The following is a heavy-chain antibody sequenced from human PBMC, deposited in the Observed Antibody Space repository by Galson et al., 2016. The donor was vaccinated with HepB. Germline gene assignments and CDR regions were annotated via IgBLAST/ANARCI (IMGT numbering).Heavy chain of an antibody. D-gene: IGHD3-10*01. CDR3: VRARGSYASGIGH. Sequence: SLRLSCAASGFTFNNYAMHWVRQAPGTGLEWVAAIWYDGSNKYYAASVEGLFTISRDNSKNTLSPKMNSLRADDTAVYYCVRARGSYASGIGHWGQGTLVTVSS. CDR1: GFTFNNYA. V-gene: IGHV3-33*01. J-gene: IGHJ4*02. CDR2: IWYDGSNK.